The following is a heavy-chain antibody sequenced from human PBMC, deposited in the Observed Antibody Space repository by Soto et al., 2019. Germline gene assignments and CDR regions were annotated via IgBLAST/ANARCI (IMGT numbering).Heavy chain of an antibody. V-gene: IGHV3-48*02. J-gene: IGHJ3*02. CDR1: GFTFSSYA. CDR2: ISVGSGSI. Sequence: EAHLVESGGGLVQPGRSRRLSCAASGFTFSSYAFNWVRQAPGKGLEWISYISVGSGSIFYADSVKGRFTISRDDAQNSLYLQMNTLRDDDTAIYFCVRDDKWASDIWGQGTTVIVSS. D-gene: IGHD1-26*01. CDR3: VRDDKWASDI.